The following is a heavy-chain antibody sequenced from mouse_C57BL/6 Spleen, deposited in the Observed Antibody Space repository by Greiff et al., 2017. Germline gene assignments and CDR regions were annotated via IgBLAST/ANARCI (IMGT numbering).Heavy chain of an antibody. CDR2: IRSKSNNYAT. Sequence: EVQVVESGGGLVQPKGSLKLSCAASGFSFNTYAMNWVRQAPGKGLEWVARIRSKSNNYATYYADSVKDRFTISRDDSESMLYLQMNNLKTEDTAMYYCVRQDSSGPFAYWGQGTLVTVSA. CDR3: VRQDSSGPFAY. CDR1: GFSFNTYA. J-gene: IGHJ3*01. V-gene: IGHV10-1*01. D-gene: IGHD3-2*02.